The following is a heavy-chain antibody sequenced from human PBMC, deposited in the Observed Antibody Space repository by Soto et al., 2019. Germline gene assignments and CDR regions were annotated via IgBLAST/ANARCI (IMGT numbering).Heavy chain of an antibody. CDR1: GFSFSTYC. V-gene: IGHV3-74*01. D-gene: IGHD1-1*01. J-gene: IGHJ4*02. CDR3: TGGFDNDSCFDH. Sequence: EVQLVESGGGLVQPGGSLRLSCAASGFSFSTYCMHWVRQAPGKGLEWVSRINTDGSNTIYADSVKGRFTISRDNGKNTVYLQMTSLRADVTGVYYCTGGFDNDSCFDHWGQGILVPVSS. CDR2: INTDGSNT.